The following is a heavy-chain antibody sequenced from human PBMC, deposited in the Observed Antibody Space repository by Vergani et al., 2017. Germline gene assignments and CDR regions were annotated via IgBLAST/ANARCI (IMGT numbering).Heavy chain of an antibody. Sequence: EVQLVESGGGLVKPGGSLRLSCAASGFTFSSYSMNWVRQAPGKGLEWVSSISSSSSYIYYADSVKGRFTISRDNAKNSLYLQMNSLRAEDTAVYYCARSPTGYSSGWYGAXVDYWGQGTLVTVSS. CDR3: ARSPTGYSSGWYGAXVDY. CDR2: ISSSSSYI. CDR1: GFTFSSYS. J-gene: IGHJ4*02. D-gene: IGHD6-19*01. V-gene: IGHV3-21*01.